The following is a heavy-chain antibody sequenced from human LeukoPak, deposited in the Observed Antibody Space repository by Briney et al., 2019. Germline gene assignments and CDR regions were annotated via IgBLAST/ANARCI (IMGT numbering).Heavy chain of an antibody. CDR2: INHSGST. V-gene: IGHV4-34*01. CDR3: ASRRYSSGWYAGRTHDY. D-gene: IGHD6-19*01. J-gene: IGHJ4*02. CDR1: GGSFSGYY. Sequence: SETLSLTCAVYGGSFSGYYWSWIRQPPGKGLEWIGEINHSGSTNYNPSLKSRVTISVDTSKNQISLKLSSVTAADTAVYYCASRRYSSGWYAGRTHDYWGQGTLVTVSS.